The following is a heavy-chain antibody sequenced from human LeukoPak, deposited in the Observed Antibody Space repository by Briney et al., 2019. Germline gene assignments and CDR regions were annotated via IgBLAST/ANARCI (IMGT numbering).Heavy chain of an antibody. D-gene: IGHD6-13*01. CDR1: GFTFSSYA. CDR3: ARDTWYSSSWRNYYGMDV. CDR2: ISYDGSNK. V-gene: IGHV3-30*04. J-gene: IGHJ6*02. Sequence: GRSLRLSCAASGFTFSSYAMHWVRQAPGKGLEWVAVISYDGSNKYYADSVKGRSTISRDNSKNTLYLQMNSLRAEDTAVYYCARDTWYSSSWRNYYGMDVWGQGTTVTVSS.